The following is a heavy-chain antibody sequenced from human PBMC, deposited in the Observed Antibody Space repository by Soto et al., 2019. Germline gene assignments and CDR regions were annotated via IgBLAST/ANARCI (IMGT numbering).Heavy chain of an antibody. CDR3: ARGRYGDY. Sequence: QVHLVQSGAEVKKPGASVKVSCQASGYAFTTYGITWVRQAPGQGVEWMGWISAHNGNTNYAQKLQGRVNVTRDTSTSTAYRELRSLRSDDTAVYYCARGRYGDYWGQGALVTVSS. CDR2: ISAHNGNT. D-gene: IGHD1-1*01. CDR1: GYAFTTYG. J-gene: IGHJ4*02. V-gene: IGHV1-18*01.